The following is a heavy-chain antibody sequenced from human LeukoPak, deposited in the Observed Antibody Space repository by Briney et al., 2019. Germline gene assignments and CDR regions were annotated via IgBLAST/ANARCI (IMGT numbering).Heavy chain of an antibody. V-gene: IGHV1-2*04. CDR1: GYTFTGYY. CDR3: ALSTGDSFFDY. Sequence: ASVKVSCKASGYTFTGYYMHWVRQAPGQGLEWMGWINPNSGGTNYAQKFQGWVTMTRDTSISTAYMELSRLRSDDTAVYCCALSTGDSFFDYWGQGTLVTVSS. D-gene: IGHD2-21*02. CDR2: INPNSGGT. J-gene: IGHJ4*02.